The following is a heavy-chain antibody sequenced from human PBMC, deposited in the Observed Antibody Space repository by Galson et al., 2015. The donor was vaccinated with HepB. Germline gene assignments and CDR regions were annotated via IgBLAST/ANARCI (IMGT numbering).Heavy chain of an antibody. CDR3: AREGGLYSSGYRGFDY. CDR2: TYYRSKWYN. CDR1: GDSVSSNSAA. V-gene: IGHV6-1*01. D-gene: IGHD6-19*01. Sequence: CAISGDSVSSNSAAWNWIRQSPSRGLEWLGRTYYRSKWYNDYAVSVKSRITINPGTSRNQFSLQLNSVTPEDTAVYYCAREGGLYSSGYRGFDYWGQGTLVTVSS. J-gene: IGHJ4*02.